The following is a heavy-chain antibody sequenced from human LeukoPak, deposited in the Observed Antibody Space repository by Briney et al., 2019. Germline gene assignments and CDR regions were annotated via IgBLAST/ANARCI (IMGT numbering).Heavy chain of an antibody. J-gene: IGHJ3*02. CDR2: IWYDGSNK. V-gene: IGHV3-33*01. CDR3: ARPTTVTTRGAAFDI. Sequence: GRSLRLSCAASGFTFSSYGMHWVRQAPGKGLEWVAVIWYDGSNKYYADSVKGRFTISRDNSKNTLYLQMNSLRAEDTAVYYCARPTTVTTRGAAFDIWGQGTMVTVSS. CDR1: GFTFSSYG. D-gene: IGHD4-17*01.